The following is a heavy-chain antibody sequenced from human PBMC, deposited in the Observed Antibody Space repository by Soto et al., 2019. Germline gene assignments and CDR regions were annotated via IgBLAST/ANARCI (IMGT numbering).Heavy chain of an antibody. V-gene: IGHV1-69*01. CDR2: IIPIFGTT. CDR1: GGTFRSFV. D-gene: IGHD3-10*01. Sequence: VQLVQSGAEVKKPGSSVKVSCKVSGGTFRSFVIDWVRQAPGQRLEWLGGIIPIFGTTNYAEKFRGRVSMTADESTSTAYMELSSLTSDDTAVYFCARPRGGSGQNNFFDPWGQGTLVTVSS. J-gene: IGHJ5*02. CDR3: ARPRGGSGQNNFFDP.